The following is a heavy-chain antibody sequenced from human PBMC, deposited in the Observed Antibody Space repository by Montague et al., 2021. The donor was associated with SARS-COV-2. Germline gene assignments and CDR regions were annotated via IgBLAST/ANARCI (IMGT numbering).Heavy chain of an antibody. V-gene: IGHV2-5*01. J-gene: IGHJ4*02. D-gene: IGHD3-9*01. CDR2: IYSXXXN. CDR3: AHLIRYYDIFTGIPFDY. Sequence: PALVKPTQTLTLTGTFSGFSLSTPNVGVGWIRQPPGKALEWLALIYSXXXNRYSPSLQSRLTITKDTSKNQVVLSLTNVDPVDTATYYCAHLIRYYDIFTGIPFDYWGQGTQVTVSS. CDR1: GFSLSTPNVG.